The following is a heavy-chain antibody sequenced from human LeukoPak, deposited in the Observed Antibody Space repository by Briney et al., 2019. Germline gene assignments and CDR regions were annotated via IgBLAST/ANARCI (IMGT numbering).Heavy chain of an antibody. CDR1: GGSFSGYY. CDR3: ARGGYYGSGNDFRFDP. V-gene: IGHV4-34*01. D-gene: IGHD3-10*01. J-gene: IGHJ5*02. CDR2: ISHSGST. Sequence: PSETLSLTCVVYGGSFSGYYWSWIRQPPGKGLEWIGEISHSGSTNYNPSLKSRVTISVDTSKNQFSLKLSSVTAADTAVYYCARGGYYGSGNDFRFDPWGQGTLVTVSS.